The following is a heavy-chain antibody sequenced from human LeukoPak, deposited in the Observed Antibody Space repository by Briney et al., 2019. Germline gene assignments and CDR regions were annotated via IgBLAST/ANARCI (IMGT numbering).Heavy chain of an antibody. V-gene: IGHV4-34*01. CDR1: GGSFSGYY. J-gene: IGHJ4*02. D-gene: IGHD3-9*01. Sequence: SETLSLTCAVYGGSFSGYYWSWIRQPPGKGLEWIGEINHSGSTNYNPSLKSRVTISVDTSKNQFSLKLSSVTAADTAVYYCARGLYYDILTSYHITRSGAYYFDYWGQGTLVTVSS. CDR2: INHSGST. CDR3: ARGLYYDILTSYHITRSGAYYFDY.